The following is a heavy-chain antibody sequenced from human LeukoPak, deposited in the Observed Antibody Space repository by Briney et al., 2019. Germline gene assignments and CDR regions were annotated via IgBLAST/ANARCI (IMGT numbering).Heavy chain of an antibody. CDR1: GGSISTYY. Sequence: PSETLSLTCTVSGGSISTYYWSWIRQPPGKGLERIGYIYHTGSTNYNPSLKSRVTISIDTSKNQFSLNLSSVAAADTAVYYCARRRGDGYSDYWGPGTLVTVSS. CDR3: ARRRGDGYSDY. CDR2: IYHTGST. V-gene: IGHV4-59*08. J-gene: IGHJ4*02. D-gene: IGHD5-24*01.